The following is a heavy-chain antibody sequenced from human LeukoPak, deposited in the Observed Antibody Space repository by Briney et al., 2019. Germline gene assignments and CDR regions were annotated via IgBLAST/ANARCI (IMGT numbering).Heavy chain of an antibody. CDR3: ARRPLHSQNYFDP. Sequence: GESLKISCKSYGYRFTSYWVALVRQKPGKVVGWMRIRYPGDSDTRYSPSFAAQVSISVDRSTATPSLHRPSLKASDTAIYYCARRPLHSQNYFDPWGQGTLVTVSP. D-gene: IGHD1-7*01. CDR1: GYRFTSYW. V-gene: IGHV5-51*01. CDR2: RYPGDSDT. J-gene: IGHJ5*02.